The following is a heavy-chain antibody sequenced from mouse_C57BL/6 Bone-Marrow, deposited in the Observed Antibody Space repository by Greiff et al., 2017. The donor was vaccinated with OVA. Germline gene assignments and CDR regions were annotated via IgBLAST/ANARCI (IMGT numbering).Heavy chain of an antibody. D-gene: IGHD2-1*01. CDR2: IRNKANGYTT. V-gene: IGHV7-3*01. Sequence: EVKLVESGGGLVQPGGSLSLSCAASGFTFTDYYMSWVRQPPGKALEWLGFIRNKANGYTTEYSASVKGRFTISRDNSQSILYLQMNALRAEDSATYYGASGGGNYDYYAMDYWGQGTSVTVSS. CDR3: ASGGGNYDYYAMDY. CDR1: GFTFTDYY. J-gene: IGHJ4*01.